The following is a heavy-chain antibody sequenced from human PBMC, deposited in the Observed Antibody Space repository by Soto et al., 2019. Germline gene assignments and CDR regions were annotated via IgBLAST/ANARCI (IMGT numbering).Heavy chain of an antibody. CDR2: INPSGGST. J-gene: IGHJ6*03. CDR3: ARAVRVPYGSEYHYYMDV. CDR1: GYTFTSYY. Sequence: ASVKVSCKASGYTFTSYYMHWVRQAPGQGLEWMGIINPSGGSTSYAQKFQGRVTMTRNTSISTVYMELSSLRSEDTAVYYCARAVRVPYGSEYHYYMDVWGKGTTVTVSS. V-gene: IGHV1-46*01. D-gene: IGHD3-10*01.